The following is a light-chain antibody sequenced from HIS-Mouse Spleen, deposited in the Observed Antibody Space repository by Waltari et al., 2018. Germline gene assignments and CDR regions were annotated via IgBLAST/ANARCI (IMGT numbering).Light chain of an antibody. CDR3: CSYAGSSTWV. CDR2: EGR. Sequence: QSALTPPASVSGSPGPSITISCPGTSSDVGSYTLVSWYQQHPGKAPKLMIYEGRKRPAGVSNRFSGSKSGNTASLTISGLQAEDEADYYCCSYAGSSTWVFGGGTKLTVL. J-gene: IGLJ3*02. CDR1: SSDVGSYTL. V-gene: IGLV2-23*01.